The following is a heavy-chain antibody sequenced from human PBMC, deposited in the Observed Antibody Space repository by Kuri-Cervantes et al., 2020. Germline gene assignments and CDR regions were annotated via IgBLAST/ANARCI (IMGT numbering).Heavy chain of an antibody. CDR2: INPNSGGT. CDR3: ARARVSLRYFDWLYNYFDY. J-gene: IGHJ4*02. Sequence: ASVKVSCKASGYTFTGYYMHWVRQAPGQGLEWMGWINPNSGGTNYAQKFQGRVTITADESTSTAYMELSSLRSEDTAVYYCARARVSLRYFDWLYNYFDYWGQGTLVTVSS. CDR1: GYTFTGYY. D-gene: IGHD3-9*01. V-gene: IGHV1-2*02.